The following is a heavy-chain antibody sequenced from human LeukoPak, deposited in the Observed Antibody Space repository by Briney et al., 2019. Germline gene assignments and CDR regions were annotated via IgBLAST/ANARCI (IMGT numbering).Heavy chain of an antibody. CDR1: GGSISSSNW. CDR3: ARGFGRRGYGYKRLDY. V-gene: IGHV4-4*02. Sequence: SETLSLTCAVSGGSISSSNWWSWVRQPPGKGLEWIGEIYHSGSTNYNPSLKSRVTISVDKSKNQFSLKLSSVTAADTAVYYCARGFGRRGYGYKRLDYWGQGTLVTVSS. J-gene: IGHJ4*02. CDR2: IYHSGST. D-gene: IGHD5-18*01.